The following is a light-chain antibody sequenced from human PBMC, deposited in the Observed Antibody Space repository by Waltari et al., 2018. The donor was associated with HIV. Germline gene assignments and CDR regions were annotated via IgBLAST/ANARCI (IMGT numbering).Light chain of an antibody. CDR2: DDS. Sequence: SYVLTQPPSVSVAPGQTATITCGGNNIGNKNVKWYRQKPGQAPVLVVYDDSDRPSGIPERFSGSNSGNTATLTISRVEVGDEADYYCQVWDGSSDHPKVVLGGGTKLTVL. V-gene: IGLV3-21*02. CDR3: QVWDGSSDHPKVV. CDR1: NIGNKN. J-gene: IGLJ2*01.